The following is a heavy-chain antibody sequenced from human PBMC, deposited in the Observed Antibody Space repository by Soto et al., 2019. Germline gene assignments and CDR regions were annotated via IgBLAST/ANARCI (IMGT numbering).Heavy chain of an antibody. Sequence: QVQLVQSGAEVKKPGASVKVSCKASGYTFTSYYMHWVRQAPGQGLEWMGIINPSGGSTSDAEKFQGRVTMTRDTSTSTVYMELSSLRSEDTAVYYCAREEGNDFWADSSSSSGLDYWGQGTLVTVSS. D-gene: IGHD6-6*01. CDR3: AREEGNDFWADSSSSSGLDY. CDR1: GYTFTSYY. CDR2: INPSGGST. V-gene: IGHV1-46*01. J-gene: IGHJ4*02.